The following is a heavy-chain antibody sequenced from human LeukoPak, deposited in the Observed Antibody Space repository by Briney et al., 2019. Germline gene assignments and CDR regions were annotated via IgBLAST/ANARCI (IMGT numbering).Heavy chain of an antibody. CDR2: ISAYNGNT. CDR1: GYTFTSYG. V-gene: IGHV1-18*01. J-gene: IGHJ4*02. CDR3: ATFRGYDYVLDY. Sequence: ASVKVSCKASGYTFTSYGISWVRQAPGQGLEWMGWISAYNGNTNYAQKLQGRDTMTTDTSTSTAYMELSRLRSDDTAVYYCATFRGYDYVLDYWGQGTLVTVSS. D-gene: IGHD5-12*01.